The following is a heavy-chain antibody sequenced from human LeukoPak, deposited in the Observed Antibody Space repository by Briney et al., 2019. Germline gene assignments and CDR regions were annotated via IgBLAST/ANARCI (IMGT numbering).Heavy chain of an antibody. CDR1: GGSFSGYY. J-gene: IGHJ4*02. Sequence: KTSETLSLTCAVYGGSFSGYYWSWVRQPPGKGLEWIGYIYYSGSTNYNPSLKSRVTISVDTSKNQFSLKLSSVTAADTAVYYCARYSSSWYPYFDYWGQGTLVTVSS. D-gene: IGHD6-13*01. CDR3: ARYSSSWYPYFDY. CDR2: IYYSGST. V-gene: IGHV4-59*01.